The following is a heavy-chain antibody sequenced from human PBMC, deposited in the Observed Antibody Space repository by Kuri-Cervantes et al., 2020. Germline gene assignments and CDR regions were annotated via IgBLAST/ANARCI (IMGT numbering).Heavy chain of an antibody. CDR3: ARDLWYSSRAQHAFDI. J-gene: IGHJ3*02. D-gene: IGHD6-13*01. Sequence: GSLRLSCTVSGGSISSYYWSWIRQPAGKRLEWIGRIYTSGSTNYNPSLKSRVTMSVDTSKNQFSLKLSSVTAADTAVYYCARDLWYSSRAQHAFDIWGQGTMVTVSS. CDR1: GGSISSYY. V-gene: IGHV4-4*07. CDR2: IYTSGST.